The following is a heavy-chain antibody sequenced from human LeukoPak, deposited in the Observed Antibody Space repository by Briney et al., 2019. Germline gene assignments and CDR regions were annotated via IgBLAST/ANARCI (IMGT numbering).Heavy chain of an antibody. CDR1: GGSISGSSYY. V-gene: IGHV4-39*01. D-gene: IGHD3-22*01. CDR3: ARRNYDSSGYASFDY. Sequence: SETLSLTCTVSGGSISGSSYYWGWIRQPPGKGLEWIGSIYYSGSTYYNPSPKSRVTISVDTSKNQFSLKLSSVTAADTAVYYCARRNYDSSGYASFDYWGQGTLVTVSS. J-gene: IGHJ4*02. CDR2: IYYSGST.